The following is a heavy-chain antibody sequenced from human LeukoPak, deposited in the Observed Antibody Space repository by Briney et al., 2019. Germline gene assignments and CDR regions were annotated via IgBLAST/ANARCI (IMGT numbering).Heavy chain of an antibody. Sequence: SETLSLTCAVYGGSFSGYYWSWIRQPPGKGLEWIGEINHSGSTNYNPSLKSRVTISVDTSKNQFSLKLSSVTAADTAVYYCARVFSSGWHYFDYWGQGTPVTVSS. V-gene: IGHV4-34*01. CDR3: ARVFSSGWHYFDY. CDR2: INHSGST. CDR1: GGSFSGYY. D-gene: IGHD6-19*01. J-gene: IGHJ4*02.